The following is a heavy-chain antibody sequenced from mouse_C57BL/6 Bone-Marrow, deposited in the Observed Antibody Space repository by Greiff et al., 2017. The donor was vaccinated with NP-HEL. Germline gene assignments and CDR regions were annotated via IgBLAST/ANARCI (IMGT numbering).Heavy chain of an antibody. Sequence: QVQLQQSGPGLVQPSQSLSITCTVSGFSLTSYGVHWVRQSPGKGLEWLGVIWSGGSTDSNAAFISRLSISKDNSKSQVFFKMNSLQADDAAIYDCASRRFAYWGQGTLVTVSA. CDR2: IWSGGST. CDR1: GFSLTSYG. J-gene: IGHJ3*01. V-gene: IGHV2-2*01. CDR3: ASRRFAY.